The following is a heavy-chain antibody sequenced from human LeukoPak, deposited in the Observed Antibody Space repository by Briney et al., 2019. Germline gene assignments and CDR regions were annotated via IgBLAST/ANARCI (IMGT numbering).Heavy chain of an antibody. CDR2: IYYSEST. Sequence: PSETLSLTCTVSGGSISSYYWSWIRRPPGKGLEWIGYIYYSESTNYNPSLKSRVTISVDTSKNQFSLKLGSVTAADTAVYYCARLYGDHGAFDIWGQGTMVTVSS. D-gene: IGHD4-17*01. CDR1: GGSISSYY. CDR3: ARLYGDHGAFDI. V-gene: IGHV4-59*08. J-gene: IGHJ3*02.